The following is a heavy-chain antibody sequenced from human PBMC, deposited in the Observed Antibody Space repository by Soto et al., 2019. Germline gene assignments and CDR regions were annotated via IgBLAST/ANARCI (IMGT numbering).Heavy chain of an antibody. CDR3: ARDGRYSGYRVHYYYGMDV. V-gene: IGHV3-33*01. Sequence: QVQLVESGGGVVQPGRSLRLSCAASGFTFSSYGMHWVRQAPGKGLEWVAVIWYDGSNKYYADSVKGRFTISRDNSKNTLYLQMNSLRAEDTAVYYCARDGRYSGYRVHYYYGMDVWGQGTTVTVSS. J-gene: IGHJ6*02. CDR2: IWYDGSNK. D-gene: IGHD5-12*01. CDR1: GFTFSSYG.